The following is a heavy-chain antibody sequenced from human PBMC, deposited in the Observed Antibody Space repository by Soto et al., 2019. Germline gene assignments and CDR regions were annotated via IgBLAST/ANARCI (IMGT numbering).Heavy chain of an antibody. Sequence: EVQLVESGGGLFQPGGSLRISCEASWFTFSTYWMHWVRQAPGQGLVWLSRINADGRTTNYADSVRGRFTISRDNAKNTLFLQVNSLRAEDTAVYYCATAGQFRFDNWGQGSLVTVSS. CDR3: ATAGQFRFDN. J-gene: IGHJ4*02. V-gene: IGHV3-74*01. D-gene: IGHD2-21*01. CDR1: WFTFSTYW. CDR2: INADGRTT.